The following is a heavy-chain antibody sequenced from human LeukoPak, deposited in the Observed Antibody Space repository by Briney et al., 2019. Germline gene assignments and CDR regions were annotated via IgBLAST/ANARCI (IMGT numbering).Heavy chain of an antibody. D-gene: IGHD5/OR15-5a*01. CDR3: ASGDGVYVY. CDR1: GGSISSSSYY. Sequence: SETLSLTCTVSGGSISSSSYYWGWIRQPPGKGLEWIGSIYYSGSTYYNPSLKSRVTISVDTSKNQFSLKLSSVTAADTAVYYCASGDGVYVYWGQGTLVTVSS. J-gene: IGHJ4*02. V-gene: IGHV4-39*01. CDR2: IYYSGST.